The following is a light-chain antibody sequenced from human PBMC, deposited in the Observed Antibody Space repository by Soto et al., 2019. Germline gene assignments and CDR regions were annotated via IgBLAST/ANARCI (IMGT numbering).Light chain of an antibody. CDR1: QSVCNNY. J-gene: IGKJ1*01. V-gene: IGKV3-20*01. CDR3: QQYGNSGT. Sequence: EIVLTQSPGTLALSPGERGTLSCRASQSVCNNYLAWYQPKPGQAPGXLIYGASNRATGIPDRFSGSGSGTDFTLTISRLEPEDLAVYYCQQYGNSGTFGQGTKVDIK. CDR2: GAS.